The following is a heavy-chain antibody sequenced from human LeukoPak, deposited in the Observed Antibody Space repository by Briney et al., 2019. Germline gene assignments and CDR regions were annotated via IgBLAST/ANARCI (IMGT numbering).Heavy chain of an antibody. CDR1: GFTFSSYG. V-gene: IGHV3-23*01. CDR2: ISESGSST. Sequence: PGGSLRLSCAASGFTFSSYGMHWVRQAPGKGLEWVSTISESGSSTYSADSVKGRFTISRDNSKNTLYLQMSSLRAEDTAVYYCAKGGYTYKDVWGQGTTVTVSS. CDR3: AKGGYTYKDV. J-gene: IGHJ6*02. D-gene: IGHD5-18*01.